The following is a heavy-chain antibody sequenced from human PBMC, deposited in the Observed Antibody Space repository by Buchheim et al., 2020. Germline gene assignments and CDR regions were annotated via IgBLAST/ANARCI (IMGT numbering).Heavy chain of an antibody. CDR3: ARRAPLAAAGTYYYYYGMDV. D-gene: IGHD6-13*01. V-gene: IGHV5-10-1*03. J-gene: IGHJ6*02. CDR2: IDPSDSYT. CDR1: GYSFTSYW. Sequence: EVQLVQSGAEVKKPGESLRISCKGSGYSFTSYWISWVRQMPGKGLEWMGRIDPSDSYTNYSPFFQGHVTISADKYIRTAYPQWGSLKASDTAMYYCARRAPLAAAGTYYYYYGMDVWGQGTT.